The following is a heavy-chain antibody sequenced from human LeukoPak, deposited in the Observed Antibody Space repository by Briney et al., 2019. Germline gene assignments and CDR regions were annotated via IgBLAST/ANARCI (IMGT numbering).Heavy chain of an antibody. D-gene: IGHD2-2*01. J-gene: IGHJ4*02. V-gene: IGHV3-21*01. CDR1: GFTFSSYS. CDR2: ISSSSSYI. CDR3: AQYCSSTSCQDDY. Sequence: GGSLRLSCAASGFTFSSYSMNWVRQAPGKGLEWVSSISSSSSYIYCADSVKGRFTISRDNAKNSLYLQMNSLRAEDTAVYYCAQYCSSTSCQDDYWGQGTLVTVSS.